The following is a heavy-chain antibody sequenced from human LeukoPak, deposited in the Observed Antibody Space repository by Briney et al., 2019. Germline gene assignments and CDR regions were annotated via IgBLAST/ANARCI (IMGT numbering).Heavy chain of an antibody. CDR2: ITARADST. D-gene: IGHD2-8*02. Sequence: GGSLRLSCAASGFTFSSYEMNWVRQAPGKGLEWVSGITARADSTYYADSVKGRVTTSRDNSKNTLFLQLNSLRAEDAAVYYCAKTYMWSIDAFHIWGQGTMVTVSS. V-gene: IGHV3-23*01. CDR1: GFTFSSYE. CDR3: AKTYMWSIDAFHI. J-gene: IGHJ3*02.